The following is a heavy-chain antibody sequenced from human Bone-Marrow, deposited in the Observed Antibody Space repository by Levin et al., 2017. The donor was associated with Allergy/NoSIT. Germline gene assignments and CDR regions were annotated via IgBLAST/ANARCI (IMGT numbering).Heavy chain of an antibody. V-gene: IGHV1-69*01. J-gene: IGHJ4*02. Sequence: KISCKASGGTFRSYALSWVRQAPGQGLQWMAGIIPIFEIKDYARNFEGRVTITADESTSTVYMELSSLRSEDSAVYYCARHGEYCSSTSCFMSYFDYWGQGSLVTVSS. CDR3: ARHGEYCSSTSCFMSYFDY. CDR1: GGTFRSYA. D-gene: IGHD2-2*01. CDR2: IIPIFEIK.